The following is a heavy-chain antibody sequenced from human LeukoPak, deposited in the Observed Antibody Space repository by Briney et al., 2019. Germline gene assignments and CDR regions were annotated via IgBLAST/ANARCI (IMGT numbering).Heavy chain of an antibody. J-gene: IGHJ4*02. CDR3: ARAPITSPFYFDY. V-gene: IGHV3-20*04. CDR1: GFAFDEHG. Sequence: GGSLRLSCTASGFAFDEHGMSWVRQVPGKGLEWVSGINWSGGSTGYADPLRGRFTISSDNDKNSLYLQMDSLRAEDTALYYCARAPITSPFYFDYWGQGTLVTVSS. CDR2: INWSGGST. D-gene: IGHD2-2*01.